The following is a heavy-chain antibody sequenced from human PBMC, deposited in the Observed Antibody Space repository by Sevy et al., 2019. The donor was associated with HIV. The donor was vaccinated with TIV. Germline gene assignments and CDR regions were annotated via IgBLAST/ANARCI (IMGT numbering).Heavy chain of an antibody. CDR1: GGSISSYY. Sequence: SETLSLTCTVSGGSISSYYWSWIRQPAGKGLEWIGRIYTSGSTNYNPSLKSRVTMSVDTSKNQFSLKLSSVTAADTAAYYCARDVLPGMGQDWFDPWGQGTLVTVSS. CDR2: IYTSGST. J-gene: IGHJ5*02. D-gene: IGHD2-8*01. CDR3: ARDVLPGMGQDWFDP. V-gene: IGHV4-4*07.